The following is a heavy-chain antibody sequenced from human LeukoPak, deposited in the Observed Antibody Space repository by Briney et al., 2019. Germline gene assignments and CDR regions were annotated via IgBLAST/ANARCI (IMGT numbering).Heavy chain of an antibody. V-gene: IGHV5-51*01. CDR3: ARQGELRYFDWLSGFDP. J-gene: IGHJ5*02. CDR2: IYPGDSDT. CDR1: GYSFTSYW. Sequence: GESLKISCKGSGYSFTSYWIGWVRQMPGKGLEWMGIIYPGDSDTRYSPSFQGQVAISADKSISTAYLQWSSLKASDTAMYYCARQGELRYFDWLSGFDPWGQGTLVTVSS. D-gene: IGHD3-9*01.